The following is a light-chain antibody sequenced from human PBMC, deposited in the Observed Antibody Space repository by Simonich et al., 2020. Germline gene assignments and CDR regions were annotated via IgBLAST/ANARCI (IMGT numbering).Light chain of an antibody. CDR3: QQYYSTPPIT. J-gene: IGKJ3*01. Sequence: DIVMTQSPDSLAVSLGERATIHCKSSQSVLYSSNNKNYLAWYQQKPGNPPKLLIYWASTRESGVPDRFSGSGSGTDFTLTISSLQAEDVAVYYCQQYYSTPPITFGPGTKVDIK. CDR2: WAS. V-gene: IGKV4-1*01. CDR1: QSVLYSSNNKNY.